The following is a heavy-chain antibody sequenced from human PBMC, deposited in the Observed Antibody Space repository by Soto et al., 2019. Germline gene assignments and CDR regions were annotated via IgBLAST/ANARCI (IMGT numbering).Heavy chain of an antibody. CDR3: ARAPFGELPSDY. J-gene: IGHJ4*02. Sequence: QVQLQESGPGLVKPSGTLSLTCAVSGGSISSSNWWSWVRQPPGKGLEWIGEIYHSGSTNYNPSLTSRXXIXVXTSKNQFSLKLSSVTAAATAVYYCARAPFGELPSDYWGQGALVTVSS. D-gene: IGHD3-10*01. CDR1: GGSISSSNW. CDR2: IYHSGST. V-gene: IGHV4-4*02.